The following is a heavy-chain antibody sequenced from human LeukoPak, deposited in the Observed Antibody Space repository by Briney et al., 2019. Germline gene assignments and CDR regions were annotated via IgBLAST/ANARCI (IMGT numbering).Heavy chain of an antibody. V-gene: IGHV1-2*04. D-gene: IGHD5-18*01. CDR1: GYTFTGYY. Sequence: ASVKVSCKASGYTFTGYYMHWVRQAPGQGLEWMGWINPNSGGTNYAQKFQGWVTMTRDTSISTAYMELSRLRSDDTAVYYCARGEDTAMARNYYGMDVWGKGTTVTVSS. CDR3: ARGEDTAMARNYYGMDV. J-gene: IGHJ6*04. CDR2: INPNSGGT.